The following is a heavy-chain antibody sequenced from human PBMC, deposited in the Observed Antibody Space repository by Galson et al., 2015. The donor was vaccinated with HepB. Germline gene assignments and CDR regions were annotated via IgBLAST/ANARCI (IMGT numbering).Heavy chain of an antibody. CDR1: GFTFSSYS. J-gene: IGHJ4*02. Sequence: SLRLSCAASGFTFSSYSMNWVRQAPGKGLEWVSSISSSSSYIYYADSVKGRFTISRDNAKNSLYLQMNSLRAEDMAVYYCARAHYYGSGSYYQADYWGQGTLVTVSS. V-gene: IGHV3-21*01. CDR3: ARAHYYGSGSYYQADY. D-gene: IGHD3-10*01. CDR2: ISSSSSYI.